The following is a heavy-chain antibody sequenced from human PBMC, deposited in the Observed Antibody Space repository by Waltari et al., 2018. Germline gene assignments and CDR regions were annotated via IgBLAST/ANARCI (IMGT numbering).Heavy chain of an antibody. CDR2: IYWNDDK. J-gene: IGHJ4*02. D-gene: IGHD4-17*01. CDR3: AHRDYGDHAGYFDY. Sequence: QLTLKESGPTLVNPTQTLTLTCTFSGFSLSTSGVGRGWLRQPPGKALEWLALIYWNDDKRYSPSLKSRLTITKDTSKNQVVLTMTNMDPVDTATYYCAHRDYGDHAGYFDYWGQGTLVTVSS. V-gene: IGHV2-5*01. CDR1: GFSLSTSGVG.